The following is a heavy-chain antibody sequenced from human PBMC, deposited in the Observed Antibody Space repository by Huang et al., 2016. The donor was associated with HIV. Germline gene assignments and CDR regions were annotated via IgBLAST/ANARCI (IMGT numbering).Heavy chain of an antibody. D-gene: IGHD6-6*01. CDR3: ASASIAARRWFDP. V-gene: IGHV4-59*01. Sequence: QVQLQESGPGLVKPSETLSLTCTVSGGSMSSYYWSWIRQPPGKGLEWIGYIYYSGSTNDNPSLKRRVTISVDTSKNQFALRLSSVTAADTAVYYCASASIAARRWFDPWGQGSLVTVSS. CDR2: IYYSGST. J-gene: IGHJ5*02. CDR1: GGSMSSYY.